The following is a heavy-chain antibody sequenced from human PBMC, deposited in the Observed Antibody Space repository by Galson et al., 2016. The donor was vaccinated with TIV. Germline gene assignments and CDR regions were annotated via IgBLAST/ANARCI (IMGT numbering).Heavy chain of an antibody. CDR3: AKIGQEHDAFDI. CDR2: INPSSGGT. Sequence: SVKVSCKASGYTFTSYYMHWVRQAPGQGLEWMGIINPSSGGTMYAQKFQGWVTMTRDTSITTAYMELSRLKSDDTAVYYCAKIGQEHDAFDIWGQGTMVTVFS. J-gene: IGHJ3*02. D-gene: IGHD1/OR15-1a*01. V-gene: IGHV1-2*04. CDR1: GYTFTSYY.